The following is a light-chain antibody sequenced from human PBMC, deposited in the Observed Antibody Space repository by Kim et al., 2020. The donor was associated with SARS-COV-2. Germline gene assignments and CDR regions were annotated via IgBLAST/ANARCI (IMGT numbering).Light chain of an antibody. CDR2: GAS. CDR1: QSSSTS. Sequence: VSPGERATLSGRASQSSSTSLAWYQQKPGQAPRLLIFGASTRATGIPARFSGSGSGTEFTLTISSLQSQDFAIYYCQQYNNWPLTFGGGTKVEI. V-gene: IGKV3-15*01. J-gene: IGKJ4*01. CDR3: QQYNNWPLT.